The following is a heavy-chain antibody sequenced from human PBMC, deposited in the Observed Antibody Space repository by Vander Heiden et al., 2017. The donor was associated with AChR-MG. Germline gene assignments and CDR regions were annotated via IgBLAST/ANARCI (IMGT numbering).Heavy chain of an antibody. CDR2: IVVGSGNT. CDR3: AASSYYDSSGYLL. CDR1: GFTFTSYA. V-gene: IGHV1-58*02. J-gene: IGHJ4*02. D-gene: IGHD3-22*01. Sequence: QMQLVQSGPEVKKPGTSVKVSCKASGFTFTSYAMQWVRQARGQRLEWIGWIVVGSGNTNYAQKFQERVTITRDMSTSTAYMELSSLRSEDTAVYYCAASSYYDSSGYLLWGQGTLVTVSS.